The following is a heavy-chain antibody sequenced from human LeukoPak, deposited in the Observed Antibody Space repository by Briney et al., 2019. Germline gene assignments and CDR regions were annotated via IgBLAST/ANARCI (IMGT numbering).Heavy chain of an antibody. CDR2: TRDKARSYRT. D-gene: IGHD3-16*01. Sequence: PGGSLRLSCAASGVTLSDHHVDWVRQAPGKGLEWVGRTRDKARSYRTEYAASVDGRFTISRDDSKNAVYLQMNSLKTEDTAAYYCARDGGEGDNSALDIWGQGTVVTVSS. J-gene: IGHJ3*02. CDR1: GVTLSDHH. CDR3: ARDGGEGDNSALDI. V-gene: IGHV3-72*01.